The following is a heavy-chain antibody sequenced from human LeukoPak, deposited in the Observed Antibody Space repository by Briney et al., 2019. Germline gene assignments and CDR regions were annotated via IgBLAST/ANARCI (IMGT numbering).Heavy chain of an antibody. V-gene: IGHV3-74*01. D-gene: IGHD3-9*01. CDR3: ARVNDILTGYYLGGAFDP. CDR1: GFTVSSKY. J-gene: IGHJ5*02. Sequence: GESLRLSCAASGFTVSSKYMSWVRQAPGKGLEWVSRINYDGSSIRYADSVKGRFTISRDNAKNTLYLQMNSLRAEDTAVYYCARVNDILTGYYLGGAFDPWGQGTLVTVSS. CDR2: INYDGSSI.